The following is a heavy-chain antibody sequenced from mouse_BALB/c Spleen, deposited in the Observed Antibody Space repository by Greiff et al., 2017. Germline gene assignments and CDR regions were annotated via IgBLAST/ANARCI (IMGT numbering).Heavy chain of an antibody. CDR2: INPSNGRT. CDR1: GYTFTSYW. D-gene: IGHD2-1*01. Sequence: LVESGAELVKPGASVKLSCKASGYTFTSYWMHWVKQRPGQGLEWIGEINPSNGRTNYNEKFKSKATLTVDKSSSTAYMQLSSLTSEDSAVYYCARGRYGNYYAMDYWGQGTSVTVSS. V-gene: IGHV1S81*02. J-gene: IGHJ4*01. CDR3: ARGRYGNYYAMDY.